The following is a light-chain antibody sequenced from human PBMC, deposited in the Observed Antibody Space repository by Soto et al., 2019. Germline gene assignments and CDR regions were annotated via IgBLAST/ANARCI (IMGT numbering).Light chain of an antibody. CDR3: QQYNNYPRT. V-gene: IGKV1-5*03. Sequence: DIQMTQFPSTLSASVGDRVTITCRASQSVDTWLAWYQQKPGKAPSLVIYKASNLESGVPSRFSGSGSGTEFTLTIRSLQPDDFATYYCQQYNNYPRTFGQGTKVEVK. CDR1: QSVDTW. CDR2: KAS. J-gene: IGKJ1*01.